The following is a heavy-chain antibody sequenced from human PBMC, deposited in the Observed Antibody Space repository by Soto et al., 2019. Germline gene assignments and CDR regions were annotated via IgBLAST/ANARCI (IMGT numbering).Heavy chain of an antibody. Sequence: QVQLVESGGGLVKPGGSLRLSCAASGFTFSDYYMSWIRQAPGKGLEWVSYISSSSSYTNYADSVKGRFTISRDNSKNTLYLQMNSLRAEDTAVYYCARSAWSSRSYYYYGMDVWGQGTTVTVSS. CDR1: GFTFSDYY. CDR3: ARSAWSSRSYYYYGMDV. D-gene: IGHD6-13*01. J-gene: IGHJ6*02. V-gene: IGHV3-11*06. CDR2: ISSSSSYT.